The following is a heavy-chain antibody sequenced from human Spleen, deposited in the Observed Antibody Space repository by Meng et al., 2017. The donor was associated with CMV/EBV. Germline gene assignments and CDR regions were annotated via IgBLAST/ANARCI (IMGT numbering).Heavy chain of an antibody. CDR2: INPNSGGT. D-gene: IGHD5-24*01. J-gene: IGHJ3*02. V-gene: IGHV1-2*02. CDR1: GYTFTDYY. Sequence: ASVKVSCKASGYTFTDYYIHWVRQAPGQGLEWMGWINPNSGGTNYVQKFQGRVTMTRDTSITTAYMELSRLRSDDTAVYYCARDKRRDDAFDIWGQGTMVTVSS. CDR3: ARDKRRDDAFDI.